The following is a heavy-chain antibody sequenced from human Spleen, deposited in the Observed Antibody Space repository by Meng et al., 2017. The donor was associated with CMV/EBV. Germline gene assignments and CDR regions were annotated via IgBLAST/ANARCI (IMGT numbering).Heavy chain of an antibody. Sequence: GESLKISCAASGFTVSSNYMSWVRQAPGKGLEWVSTIYSGDYTFYADSVKGRFTISRDNSKNTLYLQMNSLRAEDTAVYYCVSGGAGLSKGLDYWGQGTLVTVSS. CDR1: GFTVSSNY. CDR3: VSGGAGLSKGLDY. D-gene: IGHD6-19*01. J-gene: IGHJ4*02. CDR2: IYSGDYT. V-gene: IGHV3-53*01.